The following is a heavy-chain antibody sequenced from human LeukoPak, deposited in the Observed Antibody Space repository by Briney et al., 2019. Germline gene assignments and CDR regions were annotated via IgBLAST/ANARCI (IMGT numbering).Heavy chain of an antibody. V-gene: IGHV4-59*01. CDR2: IYYSGTT. CDR1: GGSISSYY. Sequence: SETLSLTCTVSGGSISSYYWSWIRQPPGKGLEWIGYIYYSGTTTYNPSLKSRVTISLDTSKKQFSLKLSSVTAADTAVYYCARDPQLWETGAFDIWGQGTMVTVSS. J-gene: IGHJ3*02. D-gene: IGHD5-18*01. CDR3: ARDPQLWETGAFDI.